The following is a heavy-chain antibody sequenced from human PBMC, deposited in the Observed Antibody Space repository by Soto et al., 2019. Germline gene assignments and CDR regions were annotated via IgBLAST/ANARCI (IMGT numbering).Heavy chain of an antibody. J-gene: IGHJ6*03. Sequence: SETLSLTCTVSGGSISSYYWSWIRQPPGKGLEWIGYIYYSGSTNYNPSLKSRVTISVDTSKNQFSLKLSSVTAADTAVYYCGGWMAGGHDYYYYYMDVWGKGTTVTVSS. CDR1: GGSISSYY. CDR2: IYYSGST. V-gene: IGHV4-59*01. CDR3: GGWMAGGHDYYYYYMDV. D-gene: IGHD2-15*01.